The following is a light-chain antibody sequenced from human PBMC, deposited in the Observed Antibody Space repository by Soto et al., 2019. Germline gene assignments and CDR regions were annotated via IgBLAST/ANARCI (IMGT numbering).Light chain of an antibody. CDR2: NNS. V-gene: IGLV1-44*01. CDR1: SSNIGSNT. J-gene: IGLJ2*01. CDR3: AAWDDSLRGLE. Sequence: QSVLTQPPSASGTPGQMVTISCSGSSSNIGSNTVNWYQQLPGMAPKLLIYNNSQRPSGVPDRFSGYKSGTSASLAISGLQSEDEADYYCAAWDDSLRGLEFGGGTKLTVL.